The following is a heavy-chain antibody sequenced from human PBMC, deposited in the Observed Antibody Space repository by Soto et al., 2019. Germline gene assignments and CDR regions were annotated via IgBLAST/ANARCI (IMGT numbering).Heavy chain of an antibody. Sequence: PGESLKISCKGSGYSFTSYWIGWVRQMPGKGLEWMGIIYPGDSDTRYSPSFQGQVTISADKSISTAYLQWSSLKASDTAMYYCARHHQPQDYSNYYYYYGMDVWGQGTTVTVSS. J-gene: IGHJ6*02. CDR3: ARHHQPQDYSNYYYYYGMDV. V-gene: IGHV5-51*01. CDR2: IYPGDSDT. D-gene: IGHD4-4*01. CDR1: GYSFTSYW.